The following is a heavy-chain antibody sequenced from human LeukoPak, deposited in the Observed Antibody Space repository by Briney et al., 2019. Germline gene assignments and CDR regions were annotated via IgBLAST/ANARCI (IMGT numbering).Heavy chain of an antibody. Sequence: GGSLRLSCVVSGFSVRTFGMSWVRQAPGKGLEWISAISVDGETTYYADSVKGRFVISRDNSENTLYLQLSSLTAEDTAVYYCAQGYSAGWYPYWGQGSLVSVSS. D-gene: IGHD5-12*01. J-gene: IGHJ4*02. CDR2: ISVDGETT. CDR3: AQGYSAGWYPY. CDR1: GFSVRTFG. V-gene: IGHV3-23*01.